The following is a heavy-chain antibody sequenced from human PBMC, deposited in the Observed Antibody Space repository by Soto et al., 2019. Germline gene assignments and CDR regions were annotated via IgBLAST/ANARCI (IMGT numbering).Heavy chain of an antibody. J-gene: IGHJ4*02. CDR3: AKDGNYDFWSGWVDY. CDR1: GFTFDAYA. D-gene: IGHD3-3*01. V-gene: IGHV3-9*01. Sequence: EVQLVESGGGLVQPGRSLRLSCAASGFTFDAYAMHWVRQAPGKGLEWVSGISWNSGSIGYADSVKGRFTISRDNAKNSLYLQMNSLRAEDTALYYCAKDGNYDFWSGWVDYWGQGTLVTVSS. CDR2: ISWNSGSI.